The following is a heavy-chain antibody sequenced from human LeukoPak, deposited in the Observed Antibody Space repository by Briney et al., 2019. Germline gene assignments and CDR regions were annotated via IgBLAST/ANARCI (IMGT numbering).Heavy chain of an antibody. D-gene: IGHD3-22*01. J-gene: IGHJ3*02. V-gene: IGHV3-23*01. CDR2: ISGSGGST. CDR3: AKDHYYDSSGYQILTNDAFDI. Sequence: PGGSLRLSCAASGFTFSSYAMSWVRQAPGKGLEWVSAISGSGGSTYYADSVKGRFTISRDNSKNTLYLQMNSPRAEDTAVYYCAKDHYYDSSGYQILTNDAFDIWGQGTMVTVSS. CDR1: GFTFSSYA.